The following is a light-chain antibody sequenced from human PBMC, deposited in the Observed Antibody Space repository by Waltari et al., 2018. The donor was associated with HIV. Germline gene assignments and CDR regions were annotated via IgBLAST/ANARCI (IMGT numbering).Light chain of an antibody. CDR3: AAWDDSLSGVV. J-gene: IGLJ2*01. V-gene: IGLV1-47*01. Sequence: QSVLTQPPSASGLPGQRVTISGSGSSSNIGRNYVYWYQQLPGTAPKLLIYRNNQRPSGVPDRFSGSKPGTSASLAISGLRSEDEADYYCAAWDDSLSGVVFGGGTKLTVL. CDR2: RNN. CDR1: SSNIGRNY.